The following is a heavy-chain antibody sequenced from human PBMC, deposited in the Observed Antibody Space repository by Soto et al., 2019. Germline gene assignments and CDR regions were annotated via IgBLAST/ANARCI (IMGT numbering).Heavy chain of an antibody. Sequence: ASVKVSCKASGYTFTSYGMNWVRQAPGQGLEWMGWISAYNGNTNYAQKFQGRVTITRDTSASTAYMELSSLRSEVTAVYYCARGGSLYWYLEPWGRGTLVSVSS. CDR2: ISAYNGNT. D-gene: IGHD1-26*01. CDR3: ARGGSLYWYLEP. V-gene: IGHV1-18*01. CDR1: GYTFTSYG. J-gene: IGHJ2*01.